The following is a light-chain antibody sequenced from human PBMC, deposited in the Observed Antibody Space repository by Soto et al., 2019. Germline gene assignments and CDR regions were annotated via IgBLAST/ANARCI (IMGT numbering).Light chain of an antibody. J-gene: IGKJ1*01. CDR3: QQYGSSPPT. CDR1: QSVSTSY. Sequence: IVLTQSPGTLSLSPGERATLSCRASQSVSTSYLAWYRQRPGQAPRLLIYGASSRATGVPDRFSGSGSATDFTLTISRLESEDFAVFYCQQYGSSPPTFGQGTKVDIK. V-gene: IGKV3-20*01. CDR2: GAS.